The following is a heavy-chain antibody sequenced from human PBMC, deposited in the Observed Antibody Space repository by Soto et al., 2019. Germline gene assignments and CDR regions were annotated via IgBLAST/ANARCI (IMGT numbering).Heavy chain of an antibody. V-gene: IGHV3-74*01. CDR2: MSGDGKTI. CDR3: ARNYVPGIAGFDP. J-gene: IGHJ5*02. CDR1: GFTFSNYF. D-gene: IGHD3-10*02. Sequence: GGSLRLSCAASGFTFSNYFMHWVRQVPGEGLVWVSRMSGDGKTISYADSVKGRFTISRDNAKNTLYLQMNSLRVEDTDVYYCARNYVPGIAGFDPWGQGTLVTVSS.